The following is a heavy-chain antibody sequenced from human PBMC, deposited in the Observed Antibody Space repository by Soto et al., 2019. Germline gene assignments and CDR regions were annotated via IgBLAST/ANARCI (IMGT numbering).Heavy chain of an antibody. J-gene: IGHJ6*02. CDR3: ARDLRFRGSYGMDV. Sequence: SETLSLTCTVSGGSISSYYWSWIRQPPGKGLEWIGYIYYSGSTNYNPSLKSRVTISVDTSKNQFSLKLSSVTAADTAVYYCARDLRFRGSYGMDVWGQGTTVTVSS. CDR1: GGSISSYY. V-gene: IGHV4-59*12. CDR2: IYYSGST. D-gene: IGHD3-10*01.